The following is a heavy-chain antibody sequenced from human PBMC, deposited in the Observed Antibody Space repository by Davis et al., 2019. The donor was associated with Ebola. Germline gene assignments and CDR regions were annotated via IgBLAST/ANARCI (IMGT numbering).Heavy chain of an antibody. CDR2: INAGNGNT. Sequence: AASVKVSCKASGCTFTSYGINWVRQAPGQRLEWMGWINAGNGNTKYSQKFQGRVTITRDTSASTAYMELSSLRSEDTAVYYCARDQVYYYDSSGDLWYWGQGTLVTVSS. CDR1: GCTFTSYG. CDR3: ARDQVYYYDSSGDLWY. V-gene: IGHV1-3*01. D-gene: IGHD3-22*01. J-gene: IGHJ4*02.